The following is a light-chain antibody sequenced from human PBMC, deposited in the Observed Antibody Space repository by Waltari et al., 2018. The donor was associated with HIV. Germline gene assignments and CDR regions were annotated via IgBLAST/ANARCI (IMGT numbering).Light chain of an antibody. Sequence: EIVLTQSPGTLSLSPGDTATLSCRARQSVSSSYLAWYRQKPGQAPRLLIYGASTRATGIADRFSGSGSGTDFTLTISRLEPEEFGVYYCQHCVNSLYTFGQGTKLEIK. CDR1: QSVSSSY. CDR2: GAS. CDR3: QHCVNSLYT. J-gene: IGKJ2*01. V-gene: IGKV3-20*01.